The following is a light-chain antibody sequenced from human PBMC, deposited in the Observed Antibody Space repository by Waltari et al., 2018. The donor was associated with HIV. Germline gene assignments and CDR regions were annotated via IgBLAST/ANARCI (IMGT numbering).Light chain of an antibody. J-gene: IGLJ3*02. V-gene: IGLV1-44*01. CDR2: SDN. Sequence: QSVLTQPPSASGTPGQRVTISCSGSSSNLGSNAVNWYQQVPGTAPKLLIYSDNQRPSGVPDRFSGSKSGTSASLAISGLQSEDEANYYCAAWDDSLNGPLFGGGTKLTVL. CDR3: AAWDDSLNGPL. CDR1: SSNLGSNA.